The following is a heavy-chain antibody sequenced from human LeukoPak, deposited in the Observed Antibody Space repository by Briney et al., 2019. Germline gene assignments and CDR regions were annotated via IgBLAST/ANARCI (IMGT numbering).Heavy chain of an antibody. J-gene: IGHJ4*02. D-gene: IGHD6-6*01. CDR1: GYTFTDYY. V-gene: IGHV1-69-2*01. CDR2: VGPEDGDT. CDR3: SINDLAPRPFDY. Sequence: ATVKISCKASGYTFTDYYIHWLRQAPGKGLEWMGRVGPEDGDTIYAEKFQDRVTITAHTSTDTVYMELRSLNSDDTAVYYCSINDLAPRPFDYWGQGTLVTVSS.